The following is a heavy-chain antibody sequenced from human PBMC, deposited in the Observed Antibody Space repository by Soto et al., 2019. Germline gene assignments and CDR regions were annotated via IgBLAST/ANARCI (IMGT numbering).Heavy chain of an antibody. CDR2: IYYSGST. D-gene: IGHD3-10*01. CDR3: ARPQLVRGENFDY. CDR1: GGSISSSSYY. J-gene: IGHJ4*02. Sequence: PSETLSLTCTVSGGSISSSSYYWGWIRQPPGKGLEWIGSIYYSGSTYYNPSLKSRVTISVDTSRNQFSLKLSSVTAAETAVYYCARPQLVRGENFDYWGQGNLVTVSS. V-gene: IGHV4-39*01.